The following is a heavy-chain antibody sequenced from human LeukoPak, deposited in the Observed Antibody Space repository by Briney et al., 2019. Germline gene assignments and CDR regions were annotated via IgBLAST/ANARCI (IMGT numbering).Heavy chain of an antibody. CDR2: IIPIFGTA. J-gene: IGHJ3*02. CDR3: ARDLPYYYDSSGYPDAFDI. Sequence: ASVKVSCKASGGTFSSYAISWVRQAPGQGLEWMGGIIPIFGTANYAQKFQGRVTITADESTSTAYMELSSLRSEDTAVYYCARDLPYYYDSSGYPDAFDIWGRGTMVTVSS. CDR1: GGTFSSYA. D-gene: IGHD3-22*01. V-gene: IGHV1-69*13.